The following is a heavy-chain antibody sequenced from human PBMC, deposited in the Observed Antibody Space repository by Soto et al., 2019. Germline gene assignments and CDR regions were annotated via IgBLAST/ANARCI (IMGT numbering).Heavy chain of an antibody. J-gene: IGHJ4*02. V-gene: IGHV4-28*01. CDR2: IYYSGTT. Sequence: QVQLQESGPGLVKPSDTLSLTCAVSGYSISSSNWWGWVRQPPGRGLEWIGYIYYSGTTYYNPSLKSRVTMSVDTSKNQFSLKLTSVTAVDTAVYYCARREIQGPIDYWGQGTLVTVSS. CDR3: ARREIQGPIDY. D-gene: IGHD1-26*01. CDR1: GYSISSSNW.